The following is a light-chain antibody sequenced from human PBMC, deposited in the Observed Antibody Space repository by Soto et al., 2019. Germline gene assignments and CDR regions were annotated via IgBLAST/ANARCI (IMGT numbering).Light chain of an antibody. CDR1: QSVSSY. J-gene: IGKJ1*01. Sequence: ESVLTQSQDTLSLSPGERATLSCIASQSVSSYLAWYQQKPGQAPRLLIYDASNRATGIPARFSGSGSGTDFTLTISRLEPEDFAVYYCQQCGSSPPWTFGQGTKVDIK. CDR2: DAS. V-gene: IGKV3-11*01. CDR3: QQCGSSPPWT.